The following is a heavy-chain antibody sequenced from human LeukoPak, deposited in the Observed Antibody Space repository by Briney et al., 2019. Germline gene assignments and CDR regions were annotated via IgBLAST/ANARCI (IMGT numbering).Heavy chain of an antibody. J-gene: IGHJ6*02. CDR1: AFTFSSYG. CDR3: AKDDGSDYYYGMEV. V-gene: IGHV3-30*18. Sequence: GGSLRLSCTASAFTFSSYGMHWVRQAPGKGLEWVAVISFDGRKEYYAESVKGRFSISRDNSKNTLFLQMNSLRAEDSALYYCAKDDGSDYYYGMEVWGQGTTVTVSS. CDR2: ISFDGRKE. D-gene: IGHD2-2*03.